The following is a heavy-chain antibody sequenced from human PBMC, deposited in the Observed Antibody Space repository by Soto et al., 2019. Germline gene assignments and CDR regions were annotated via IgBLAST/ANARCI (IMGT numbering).Heavy chain of an antibody. J-gene: IGHJ5*02. D-gene: IGHD5-12*01. CDR2: IYYSGST. V-gene: IGHV4-31*03. CDR1: GGSISSGGYY. Sequence: QVQLQESGPGLVKPSQTLSLTCTVSGGSISSGGYYWSWIRQHPGKGLEWIGYIYYSGSTYYNPSLKGRVTISVDTSKNQFSRKLSSVTAADTAVYYCARGPRHSGYDLGYNWFDPWCQGTLVTVSS. CDR3: ARGPRHSGYDLGYNWFDP.